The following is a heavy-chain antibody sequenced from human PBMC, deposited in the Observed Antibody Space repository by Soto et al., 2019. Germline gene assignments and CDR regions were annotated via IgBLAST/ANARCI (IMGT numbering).Heavy chain of an antibody. CDR1: GFTFSSYW. J-gene: IGHJ6*03. V-gene: IGHV3-74*01. CDR2: INSDGSST. Sequence: PGGSLRLSCAASGFTFSSYWMHWVRQAPGKGLVWVSRINSDGSSTSYADSVKGRFTISRDNAKNTLYLQMNSLRAEDTAVYYWARAGPPYYDFWSGYRESNYYYYYMDVWGKGTKVTVSS. D-gene: IGHD3-3*01. CDR3: ARAGPPYYDFWSGYRESNYYYYYMDV.